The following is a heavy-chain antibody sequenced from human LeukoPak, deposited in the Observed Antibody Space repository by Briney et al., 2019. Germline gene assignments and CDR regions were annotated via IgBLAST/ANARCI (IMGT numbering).Heavy chain of an antibody. D-gene: IGHD1-7*01. Sequence: PGGSLRLSCAASGFTFSGSAMHWIRQASGKGLEWVGRIRSKANSYATAYAASVKGRFTISRDDSKNTAHLQMNSLKTEDTAVYYCTRPGTGTRSYMDVWGKGTTVTVSS. CDR3: TRPGTGTRSYMDV. CDR2: IRSKANSYAT. V-gene: IGHV3-73*01. J-gene: IGHJ6*03. CDR1: GFTFSGSA.